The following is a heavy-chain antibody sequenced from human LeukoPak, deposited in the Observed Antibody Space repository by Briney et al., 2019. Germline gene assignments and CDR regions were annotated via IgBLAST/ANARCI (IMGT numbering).Heavy chain of an antibody. J-gene: IGHJ6*02. CDR2: ISGSGSTT. CDR1: GFTFPGYE. Sequence: PGGSLRLSCAASGFTFPGYEMNWVRQAPGKGLEWVSYISGSGSTTYYADSVKGRFTISRDNAKNSLYLQMNSLRAEDTAVYYCARGLGGDYYYYGMNVWGQGTTVTVSS. CDR3: ARGLGGDYYYYGMNV. D-gene: IGHD3-16*01. V-gene: IGHV3-48*03.